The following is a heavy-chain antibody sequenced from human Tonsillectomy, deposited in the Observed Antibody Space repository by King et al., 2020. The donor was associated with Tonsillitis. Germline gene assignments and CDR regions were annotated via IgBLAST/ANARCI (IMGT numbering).Heavy chain of an antibody. J-gene: IGHJ6*02. D-gene: IGHD3-3*01. CDR2: INPNSGGT. V-gene: IGHV1-2*04. CDR1: GYTFTGYY. Sequence: VQLVQSGAEVKKPGASVKVSCKASGYTFTGYYMHWVRQAPGQGLEWMGWINPNSGGTNYAQKFQGWVTMTRDTSISTAYMELSRLRSDDTAVYYCARGGKLRFLEWLSNPVGDYYYGMDVWGQGTTVTVSS. CDR3: ARGGKLRFLEWLSNPVGDYYYGMDV.